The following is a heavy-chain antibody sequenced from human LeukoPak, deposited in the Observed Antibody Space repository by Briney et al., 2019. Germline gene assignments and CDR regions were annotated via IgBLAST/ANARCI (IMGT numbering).Heavy chain of an antibody. D-gene: IGHD6-13*01. CDR3: ARGYFSSWYINWFDP. CDR1: GGSFSGYY. J-gene: IGHJ5*02. Sequence: SETLSLTCAVYGGSFSGYYWGWIRQPPGKGLEWIGSIYYSGSTYYNPSLKSRVTISVDTSKNQFSLKLSSVTAADTAVYYCARGYFSSWYINWFDPWGQGTLVTVSS. V-gene: IGHV4-34*01. CDR2: IYYSGST.